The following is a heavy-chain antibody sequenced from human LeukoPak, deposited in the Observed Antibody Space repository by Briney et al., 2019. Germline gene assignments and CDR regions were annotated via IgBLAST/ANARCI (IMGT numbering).Heavy chain of an antibody. CDR1: GFTFSSYA. J-gene: IGHJ5*02. V-gene: IGHV3-21*01. Sequence: GGSLRLSCAASGFTFSSYAMSWVRQAPGKGLEWVSSISSSSSYIYYADSVKGRFTISRDNAKNSLYLQMNSLRAEDTAVYYCARSRATYPYNWFDPWGQGTLVTVSS. CDR2: ISSSSSYI. D-gene: IGHD5-12*01. CDR3: ARSRATYPYNWFDP.